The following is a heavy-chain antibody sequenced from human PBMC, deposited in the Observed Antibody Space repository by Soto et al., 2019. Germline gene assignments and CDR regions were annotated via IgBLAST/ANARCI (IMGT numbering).Heavy chain of an antibody. Sequence: QVQLVQSGAEVKKPGASVKVSCKASGYTFTSYAMHWVRQAPGQRHEWMGWINAGNGNTKYSQKFQGRVTITRDTSASTAYMELSSLRSEDTAVYYCARDPGYSYGYNWGHGTLVTVSS. J-gene: IGHJ4*01. CDR2: INAGNGNT. D-gene: IGHD5-18*01. V-gene: IGHV1-3*01. CDR1: GYTFTSYA. CDR3: ARDPGYSYGYN.